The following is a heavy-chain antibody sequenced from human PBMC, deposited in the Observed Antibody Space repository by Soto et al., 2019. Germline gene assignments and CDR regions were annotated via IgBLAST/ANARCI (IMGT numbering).Heavy chain of an antibody. V-gene: IGHV4-34*01. D-gene: IGHD3-22*01. CDR1: GGSFSGYY. CDR3: ARSVYYYDSSGYYRTLNWFDP. Sequence: PSETLSLTCAVYGGSFSGYYWSWIRQPPGKGLEWIGEINHSGSTNYNPSLKSRVTISVDTSKNQFSLKLSSVTAADTAVYYCARSVYYYDSSGYYRTLNWFDPWGQGTLVTVSS. CDR2: INHSGST. J-gene: IGHJ5*02.